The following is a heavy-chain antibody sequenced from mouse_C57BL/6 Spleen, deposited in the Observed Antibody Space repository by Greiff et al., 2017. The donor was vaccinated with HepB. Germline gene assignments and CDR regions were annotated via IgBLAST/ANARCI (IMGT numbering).Heavy chain of an antibody. CDR1: GYTFTSYG. V-gene: IGHV1-81*01. J-gene: IGHJ3*01. Sequence: VQLQQSGAELARPGASVKLSCKASGYTFTSYGISWVKQRTGQGLEWIGEIYPRSGNTYYNEKFKGKATLTADKSSSTAYMELRSLTSEDSAVYLCARAESGFAYWGQGTLVTVSA. CDR2: IYPRSGNT. CDR3: ARAESGFAY.